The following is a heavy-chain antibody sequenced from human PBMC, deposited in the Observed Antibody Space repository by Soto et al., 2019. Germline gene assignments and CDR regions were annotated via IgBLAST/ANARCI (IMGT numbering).Heavy chain of an antibody. CDR3: ARLQAAAGDNDLTFDY. CDR1: GYIFTNYW. CDR2: IYPGDSDT. J-gene: IGHJ4*02. Sequence: GESLKISCNASGYIFTNYWIGWVRQMPGKGLEWMGIIYPGDSDTRYSPSFEGQVTISADKSISTAYLQWSSLKASDTAMYYCARLQAAAGDNDLTFDYWGQGTLVTVSS. V-gene: IGHV5-51*01. D-gene: IGHD6-13*01.